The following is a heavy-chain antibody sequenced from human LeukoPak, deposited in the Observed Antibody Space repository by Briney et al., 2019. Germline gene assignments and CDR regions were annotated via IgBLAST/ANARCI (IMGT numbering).Heavy chain of an antibody. CDR1: GGSISSGDYY. V-gene: IGHV4-30-4*01. Sequence: PSQTLSLTCTVSGGSISSGDYYWSWIRQPPGKGLEWIGYIYYSGSTYYNPSLKSRVTISVDTSKNQFSLKLSSVTAADTAVYYCVRITIFGVVIPYGMDVWAKGPRSPSP. CDR3: VRITIFGVVIPYGMDV. D-gene: IGHD3-3*01. CDR2: IYYSGST. J-gene: IGHJ6*02.